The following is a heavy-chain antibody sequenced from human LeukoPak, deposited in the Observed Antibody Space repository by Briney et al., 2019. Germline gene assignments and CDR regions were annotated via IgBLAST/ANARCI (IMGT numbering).Heavy chain of an antibody. V-gene: IGHV3-30-3*01. Sequence: PGGSPRLSCAASGFTFSSYAMHWVRQAPGKGLEWVAVISYDGSNKYYADSVKGRFTISRDNSKNTLYLQMNSLRAEDTAVYYCATDILTGSNVFDIWGQGTMVTVSS. CDR1: GFTFSSYA. D-gene: IGHD3-9*01. CDR3: ATDILTGSNVFDI. J-gene: IGHJ3*02. CDR2: ISYDGSNK.